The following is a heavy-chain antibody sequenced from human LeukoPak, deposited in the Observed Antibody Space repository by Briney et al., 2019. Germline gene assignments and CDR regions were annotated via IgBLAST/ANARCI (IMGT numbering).Heavy chain of an antibody. CDR2: IYTGGGT. J-gene: IGHJ6*01. Sequence: GGSLRLSCAASGFTVSSNYMSWVRQAPGKGLEWVSLIYTGGGTYYADSVKGRFTISRDNSKNTLYLQMNGLRADDTAVYYCARSYFSSTSCYVRDYYGLDVLGQGAKVHGSS. D-gene: IGHD2-2*01. CDR1: GFTVSSNY. V-gene: IGHV3-53*01. CDR3: ARSYFSSTSCYVRDYYGLDV.